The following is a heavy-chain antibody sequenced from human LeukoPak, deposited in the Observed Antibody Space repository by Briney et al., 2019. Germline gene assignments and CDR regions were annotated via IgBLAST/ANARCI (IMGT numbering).Heavy chain of an antibody. CDR1: GFTFSDYY. CDR2: ISSSSSYT. D-gene: IGHD2-2*01. V-gene: IGHV3-11*06. J-gene: IGHJ6*04. Sequence: PGGSLRLSCAASGFTFSDYYMSWIRQAPGKGLEWVSYISSSSSYTNYADSVKGRFTISRDNAKNSLYLQMNSLRAEDTAVYYCAREDIVVVPAATIYYYYYYGMDVWGKGTTVTVSS. CDR3: AREDIVVVPAATIYYYYYYGMDV.